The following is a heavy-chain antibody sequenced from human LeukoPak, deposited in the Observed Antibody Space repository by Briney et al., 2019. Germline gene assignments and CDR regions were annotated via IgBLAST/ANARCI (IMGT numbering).Heavy chain of an antibody. CDR3: AKNRVVFNWNYAYYFDD. CDR1: GFTFSSYA. CDR2: ISYDGSDK. Sequence: GGSLRLSCAASGFTFSSYAMHWVRQAPGKGLEWVALISYDGSDKYYADSVRGRFTISRDNSKNTLYLQMNSLRAEDTAVYYCAKNRVVFNWNYAYYFDDWGQGSLVSVSS. V-gene: IGHV3-30*18. J-gene: IGHJ4*02. D-gene: IGHD1-7*01.